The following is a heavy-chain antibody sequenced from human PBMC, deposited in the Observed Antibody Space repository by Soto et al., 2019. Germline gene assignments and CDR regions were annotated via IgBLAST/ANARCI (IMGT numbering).Heavy chain of an antibody. CDR1: GGSISSSNW. Sequence: LSETLSLTCAVSGGSISSSNWWSWVRQPPGKGLEWIGEIYHSGSTNYNPSLKSRVTISVDKSKNQFSLKLSSVTAADTAVYYCVYSSSARYYYYGMDVWGQGTTVTVSS. CDR2: IYHSGST. CDR3: VYSSSARYYYYGMDV. D-gene: IGHD6-6*01. J-gene: IGHJ6*02. V-gene: IGHV4-4*02.